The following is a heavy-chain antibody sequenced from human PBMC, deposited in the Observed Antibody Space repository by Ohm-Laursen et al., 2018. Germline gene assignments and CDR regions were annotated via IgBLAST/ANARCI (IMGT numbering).Heavy chain of an antibody. D-gene: IGHD1/OR15-1a*01. Sequence: TLSLTCAVYGGSFSGYYWSWIRQPPGKGLEWIGEINHSGSTNYNPSLKSRVTISVDTSKNQFSLKLSSVTAADTAIYYCASGGNRGNWFDPWGQGTLVTVSS. CDR3: ASGGNRGNWFDP. CDR1: GGSFSGYY. CDR2: INHSGST. V-gene: IGHV4-34*01. J-gene: IGHJ5*02.